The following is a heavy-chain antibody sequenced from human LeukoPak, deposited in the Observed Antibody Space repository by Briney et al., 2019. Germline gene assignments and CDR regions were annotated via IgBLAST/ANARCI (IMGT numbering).Heavy chain of an antibody. CDR2: INADNGNS. V-gene: IGHV1-18*01. CDR3: ARDFYDTSGYYAFDY. Sequence: ASVTVSCTASGYTFTCYAFTWVGQAPGQGLGWMGWINADNGNSYSAQKFQGRVTMTIDTSASTAYMELRSLRSDDTAVYYCARDFYDTSGYYAFDYWGQGTLVTVSS. D-gene: IGHD3-22*01. CDR1: GYTFTCYA. J-gene: IGHJ4*02.